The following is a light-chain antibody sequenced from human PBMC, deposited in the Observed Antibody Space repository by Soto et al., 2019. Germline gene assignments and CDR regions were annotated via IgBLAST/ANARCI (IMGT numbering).Light chain of an antibody. Sequence: EIVLTQSPGTLSLSPGGRATLSCRASQSVTSNYLAWYQQKPGQAPRLLIYAASRRAPGIPDRFSASGSGTDFTLTISRLEPEDFAVYFCQQYGTSPPWTFGQGTKVDI. J-gene: IGKJ1*01. V-gene: IGKV3-20*01. CDR3: QQYGTSPPWT. CDR2: AAS. CDR1: QSVTSNY.